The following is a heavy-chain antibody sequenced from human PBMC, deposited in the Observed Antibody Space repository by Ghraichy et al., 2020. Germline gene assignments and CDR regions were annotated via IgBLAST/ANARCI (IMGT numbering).Heavy chain of an antibody. J-gene: IGHJ4*02. Sequence: GGSLRLSCAASGFTFSSYSMNWVRQAPGKGLEWVSSISSSSSYIYYADSVKGRFTISRDNAKNSLYLQMDSLRAEDTAVYYCATVRNDDFWSGLDYWGQGTLVLVSS. CDR2: ISSSSSYI. D-gene: IGHD3-3*01. CDR3: ATVRNDDFWSGLDY. V-gene: IGHV3-21*01. CDR1: GFTFSSYS.